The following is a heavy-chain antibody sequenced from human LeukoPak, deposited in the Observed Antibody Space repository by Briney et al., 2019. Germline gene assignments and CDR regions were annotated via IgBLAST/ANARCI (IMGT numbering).Heavy chain of an antibody. CDR2: INPSGGGT. Sequence: ASVKVSCKASGYTFTSYYMHWVRQAPGQGLEWMGIINPSGGGTTYAQKFQGRVTMTRDTSTSTVYMELSSLRSEDTAVYYCARDGDYGGNSWYFDLWGRGTLVTVSS. J-gene: IGHJ2*01. CDR1: GYTFTSYY. V-gene: IGHV1-46*01. CDR3: ARDGDYGGNSWYFDL. D-gene: IGHD4-23*01.